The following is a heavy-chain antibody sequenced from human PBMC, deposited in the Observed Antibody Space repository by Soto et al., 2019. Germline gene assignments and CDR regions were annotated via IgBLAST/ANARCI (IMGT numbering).Heavy chain of an antibody. CDR2: IRYDGRNI. CDR3: AKEGTPSAVTGTGAFDL. D-gene: IGHD6-19*01. J-gene: IGHJ3*01. V-gene: IGHV3-30*02. Sequence: GGSLRLSCAASGFTFGSYVMHWVRQAPGKGLEWVAVIRYDGRNICYGESVKGRFTISRDNSKNTLYLQMNSLRAEDAAVYYCAKEGTPSAVTGTGAFDLWGQGTMVTVSS. CDR1: GFTFGSYV.